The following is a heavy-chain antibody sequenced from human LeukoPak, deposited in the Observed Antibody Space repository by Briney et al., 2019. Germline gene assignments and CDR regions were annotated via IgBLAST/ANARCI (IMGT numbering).Heavy chain of an antibody. CDR1: GGSFSGYY. J-gene: IGHJ4*02. CDR3: ARAPRDTNSWYYFDY. D-gene: IGHD5-18*01. V-gene: IGHV4-34*01. CDR2: INHSGST. Sequence: SETLSLTCAVYGGSFSGYYWSWIRRPPGKGLEWIGEINHSGSTNYNPSLKSRVTISVDTSKNQFSLKLSSVTAADTAVYSCARAPRDTNSWYYFDYWGQGTRVYVSS.